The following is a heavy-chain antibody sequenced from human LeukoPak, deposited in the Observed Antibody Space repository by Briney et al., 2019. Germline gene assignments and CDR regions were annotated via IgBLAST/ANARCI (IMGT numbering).Heavy chain of an antibody. V-gene: IGHV3-33*01. CDR2: IWYDGSNK. Sequence: PGRSLRLSCAASGFTFSSYGMHWVRQAPGKGLEWVAVIWYDGSNKYYADSVKGRFTISRDNSKNTLYLQMDSLRAEDTAVYYCARAHDYFDYWGQGTLVTVSS. J-gene: IGHJ4*02. CDR1: GFTFSSYG. CDR3: ARAHDYFDY.